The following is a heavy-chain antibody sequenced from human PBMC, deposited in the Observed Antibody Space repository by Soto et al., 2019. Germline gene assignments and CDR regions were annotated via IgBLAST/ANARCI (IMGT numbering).Heavy chain of an antibody. J-gene: IGHJ4*02. Sequence: GGSLRLSCAASGFTFSSYGMHWVRQAPGKGLEWVAVISYDGSNKYYADSVKGRFTISRDNSKNTLYLQMNSLRAEDTAVYYCAKGGVNYYDSSGPFDYWGRGTLVTVSS. V-gene: IGHV3-30*18. D-gene: IGHD3-22*01. CDR1: GFTFSSYG. CDR2: ISYDGSNK. CDR3: AKGGVNYYDSSGPFDY.